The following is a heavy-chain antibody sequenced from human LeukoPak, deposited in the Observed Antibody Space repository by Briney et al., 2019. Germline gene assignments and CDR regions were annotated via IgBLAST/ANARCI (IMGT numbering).Heavy chain of an antibody. Sequence: ASVKVSCKASGYTFTSYYMHWVRQAPGQGLEWMGIINPSGGSTSYAQKFQGRVTMTRDTSTSTVYMELSSLRSEDTAVYYCARDKVNDILTGYYLQQYYYYGMDVWGQGTTVTVPS. CDR3: ARDKVNDILTGYYLQQYYYYGMDV. CDR1: GYTFTSYY. J-gene: IGHJ6*02. CDR2: INPSGGST. V-gene: IGHV1-46*01. D-gene: IGHD3-9*01.